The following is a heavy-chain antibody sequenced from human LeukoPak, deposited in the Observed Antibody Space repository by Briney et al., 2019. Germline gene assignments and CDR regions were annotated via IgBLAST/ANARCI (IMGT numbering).Heavy chain of an antibody. Sequence: GGSLRLSCAASGFTISSNYRSWGRQAPGKGLEWGSVIYSGGSTYYSDSVKGRFTISRDNSKNTLYLQMNSLRAEDTAVYYCAREVPRDGMDVWGQGTTVTVSS. J-gene: IGHJ6*02. CDR3: AREVPRDGMDV. CDR1: GFTISSNY. CDR2: IYSGGST. V-gene: IGHV3-53*01.